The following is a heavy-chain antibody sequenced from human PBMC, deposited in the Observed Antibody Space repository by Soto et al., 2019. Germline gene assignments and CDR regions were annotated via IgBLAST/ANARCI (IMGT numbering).Heavy chain of an antibody. CDR3: ARDISGYCSGGSCYSLYYYYMDV. V-gene: IGHV3-21*01. Sequence: EVQLVESGGGLVKPGGSLRLSCAASGFTFSSYSMNWVRQAPGKGLEWVSSISSSSSYIYYADSVKGRFTISRDNAKNSLYLQMNSLRAEDTAVYYCARDISGYCSGGSCYSLYYYYMDVWSKGTTVTVSS. CDR1: GFTFSSYS. CDR2: ISSSSSYI. J-gene: IGHJ6*03. D-gene: IGHD2-15*01.